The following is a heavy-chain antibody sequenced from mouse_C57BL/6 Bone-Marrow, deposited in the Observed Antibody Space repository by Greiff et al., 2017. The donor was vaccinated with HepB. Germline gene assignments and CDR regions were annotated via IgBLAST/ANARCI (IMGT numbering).Heavy chain of an antibody. D-gene: IGHD2-4*01. Sequence: EVQGVESGEGLVKPGGSLKLSCAASGFTFSSYAMSWVRQTPEKRLEWVAYISSGGDYIYYADTVKGRFTISRDNARNTLYLQMSSLKSEDTAMYYCTRGSTMITTYFDYWGQGTTLTVSS. V-gene: IGHV5-9-1*02. CDR3: TRGSTMITTYFDY. CDR2: ISSGGDYI. CDR1: GFTFSSYA. J-gene: IGHJ2*01.